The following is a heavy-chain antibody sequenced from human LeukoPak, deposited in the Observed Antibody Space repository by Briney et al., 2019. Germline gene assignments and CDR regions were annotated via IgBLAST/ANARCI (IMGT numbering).Heavy chain of an antibody. V-gene: IGHV4-39*01. CDR2: IYYSGST. Sequence: SETLSLTCTVSGGSISSSNYYWGWIRQPPGKGLEWIGYIYYSGSTYYNPSLKSRVTMSVDTSKNQFSLKLSSVTAADTAVYYCARYYSGSYGFDYWGQGTLVTVSS. CDR3: ARYYSGSYGFDY. J-gene: IGHJ4*02. D-gene: IGHD1-26*01. CDR1: GGSISSSNYY.